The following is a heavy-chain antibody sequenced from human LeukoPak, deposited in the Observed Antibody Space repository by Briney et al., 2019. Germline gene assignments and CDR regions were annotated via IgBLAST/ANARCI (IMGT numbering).Heavy chain of an antibody. CDR1: GFTFSTYS. CDR3: AKGTSSWHEFDY. V-gene: IGHV3-48*01. J-gene: IGHJ4*02. CDR2: ISSGSSPI. D-gene: IGHD6-13*01. Sequence: PGGSLRLSCVASGFTFSTYSMNWVRQAPGKGLEWVSYISSGSSPIYYADSLRGRFTISRDNAKNSLYLQMNSLRAEDTALYYCAKGTSSWHEFDYWGQGTLVTVSS.